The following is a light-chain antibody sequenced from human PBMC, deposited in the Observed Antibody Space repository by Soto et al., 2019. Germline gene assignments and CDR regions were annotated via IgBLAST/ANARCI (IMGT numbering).Light chain of an antibody. V-gene: IGLV2-14*01. J-gene: IGLJ1*01. Sequence: QSALTQPASVSGSPGQSITISCTGTSSDVGGHNYVSWYQHHPGKAPKLMIYEVTNRPSGVSVRFSGSKSGSTASLTISGLQAEDEADYYCLSFTSSYTYIFGTGTKVTVL. CDR2: EVT. CDR1: SSDVGGHNY. CDR3: LSFTSSYTYI.